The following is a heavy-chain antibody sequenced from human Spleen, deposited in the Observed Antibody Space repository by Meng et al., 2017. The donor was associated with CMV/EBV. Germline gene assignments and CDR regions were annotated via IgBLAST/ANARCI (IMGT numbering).Heavy chain of an antibody. V-gene: IGHV1-69*05. Sequence: SVKVSCKASGGTFSSYAISWVRQAPGQGLEWMGGIIPILGTANYAQKFQGRVTITTDESTITAYMELSSLTFEDTAVYYCARDVRGDSDWFDPWGQGTLVTVSS. CDR2: IIPILGTA. CDR3: ARDVRGDSDWFDP. CDR1: GGTFSSYA. J-gene: IGHJ5*02. D-gene: IGHD3-10*01.